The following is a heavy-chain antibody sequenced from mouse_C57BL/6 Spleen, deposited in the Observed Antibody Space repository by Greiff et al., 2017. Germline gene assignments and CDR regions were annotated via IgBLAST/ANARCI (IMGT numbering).Heavy chain of an antibody. V-gene: IGHV1-55*01. J-gene: IGHJ4*01. CDR1: GYTFTSYW. CDR2: IYPGSGST. CDR3: ARRTFYAMDY. Sequence: QVHVKQPGAELVKPGASVKMSCKASGYTFTSYWITWVKQRPGQGLEWIGDIYPGSGSTNYNEKFKSKATLTVDTSSSTAYMQLSSLTSEDSADYCCARRTFYAMDYWGQGTSVTVSS.